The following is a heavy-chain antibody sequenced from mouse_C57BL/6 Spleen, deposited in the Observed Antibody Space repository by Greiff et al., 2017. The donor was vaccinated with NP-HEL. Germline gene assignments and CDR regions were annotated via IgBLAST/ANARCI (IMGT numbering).Heavy chain of an antibody. CDR2: ISDGGSYT. Sequence: EVMLVESGGGLVKPGGSLKLSCAASGFTFSSYAMSWVRQTPEKRLEWVATISDGGSYTYYPDNVKGRFTISRDNAKNNLYLQMSHLKSEDTAMYYCAREGHYYGSSYVYFDYWGQGTTLTVSS. J-gene: IGHJ2*01. CDR3: AREGHYYGSSYVYFDY. D-gene: IGHD1-1*01. CDR1: GFTFSSYA. V-gene: IGHV5-4*01.